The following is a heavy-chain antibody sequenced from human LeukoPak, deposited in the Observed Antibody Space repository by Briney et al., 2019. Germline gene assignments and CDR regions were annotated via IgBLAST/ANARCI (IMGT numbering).Heavy chain of an antibody. Sequence: SETLSLTCTVSGGSNSSYYWSWIRQPAGKGLEWIGRIYTSGSTNYNPSLKSRVTISVDTSKNQFSLKLTSVTAADTAVYYCARVGSSWPHYYFDSWGRGTLVTVSS. V-gene: IGHV4-4*07. CDR1: GGSNSSYY. D-gene: IGHD6-13*01. CDR2: IYTSGST. CDR3: ARVGSSWPHYYFDS. J-gene: IGHJ4*02.